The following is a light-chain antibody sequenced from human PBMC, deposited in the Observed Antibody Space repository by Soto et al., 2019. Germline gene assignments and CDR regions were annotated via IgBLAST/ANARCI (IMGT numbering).Light chain of an antibody. CDR1: QSVFTN. V-gene: IGKV1-39*01. J-gene: IGKJ4*01. CDR2: AAS. CDR3: QQSYSTPRLT. Sequence: DIQMTQSPSSLSASVGDRVTITCRASQSVFTNLNWYQQKPGKAPNLLIYAASNLRSGVPSRFSGSGSGTDFTLTISSLQPEDFATYYCQQSYSTPRLTFGGGTKVELK.